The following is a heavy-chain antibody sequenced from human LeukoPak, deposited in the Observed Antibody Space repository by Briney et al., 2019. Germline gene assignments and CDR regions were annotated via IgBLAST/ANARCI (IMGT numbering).Heavy chain of an antibody. J-gene: IGHJ4*02. CDR3: ARDPADSRGWYNY. D-gene: IGHD6-19*01. V-gene: IGHV3-21*01. CDR1: GFTFSSYS. Sequence: PGGSLRLSCAASGFTFSSYSMNWVRQAPGKGLEWVSSISSSSSYIYYADSVKGRFTISRGNAKNSLYLQMNSLRAEDTAVHYCARDPADSRGWYNYWGQGTLVTVSS. CDR2: ISSSSSYI.